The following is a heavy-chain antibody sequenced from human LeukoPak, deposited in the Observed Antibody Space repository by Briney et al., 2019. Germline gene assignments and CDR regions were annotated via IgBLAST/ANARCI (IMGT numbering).Heavy chain of an antibody. CDR1: GGSFSGYY. J-gene: IGHJ4*02. V-gene: IGHV4-59*01. Sequence: SETLSLTCAVYGGSFSGYYWSWIRQPPGKGLEWIGYIYYSGSTNYNPSLKSRVTISVDTSKNQFSLKLSSVTAADTAVYYCASTDCTNGVCSPSDYWGQGTLVTVSS. CDR2: IYYSGST. CDR3: ASTDCTNGVCSPSDY. D-gene: IGHD2-8*01.